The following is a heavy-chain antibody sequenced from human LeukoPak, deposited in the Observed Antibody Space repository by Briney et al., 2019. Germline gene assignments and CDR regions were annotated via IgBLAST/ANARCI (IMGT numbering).Heavy chain of an antibody. J-gene: IGHJ2*01. Sequence: GGSLRLSCAASGFTFTAYGMHWVRQAPGKGLEWVAAISDDGSNKYYADSVKGRFTISRDNSKNTLYLQMNSLRLEDTALYYCAKDADTATIIYWYFDLWGRGTLVTVSS. CDR1: GFTFTAYG. V-gene: IGHV3-30*18. D-gene: IGHD5-18*01. CDR2: ISDDGSNK. CDR3: AKDADTATIIYWYFDL.